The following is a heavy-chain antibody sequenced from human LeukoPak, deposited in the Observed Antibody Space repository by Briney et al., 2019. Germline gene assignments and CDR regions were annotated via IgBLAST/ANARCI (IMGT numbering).Heavy chain of an antibody. J-gene: IGHJ4*02. D-gene: IGHD1-1*01. V-gene: IGHV3-30*18. CDR2: ISYDGSNK. Sequence: GRSLRLSCAASGFTFSSYGMHWVRQAPGKGLEWVAVISYDGSNKYYADSVKGRFTISRDNSKNTLYLQMNSLRAEDTAVYYCAKDPRPNWNPTGYFDYWGQGTLVTVSS. CDR3: AKDPRPNWNPTGYFDY. CDR1: GFTFSSYG.